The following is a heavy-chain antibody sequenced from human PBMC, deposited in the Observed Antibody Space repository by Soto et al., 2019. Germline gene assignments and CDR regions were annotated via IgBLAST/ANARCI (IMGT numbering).Heavy chain of an antibody. V-gene: IGHV4-30-4*01. J-gene: IGHJ6*02. CDR2: ISYSGST. CDR1: GGSISSGDYY. CDR3: AGGYSGYDLAAYYGMNV. Sequence: SETLSLTCTVSGGSISSGDYYWSWIRQPPGKGLEWIGYISYSGSTYYNPSLKSRVTISVDTSTNQFSLKLSSVTAADTAVYYCAGGYSGYDLAAYYGMNVWGQGTKVT. D-gene: IGHD5-12*01.